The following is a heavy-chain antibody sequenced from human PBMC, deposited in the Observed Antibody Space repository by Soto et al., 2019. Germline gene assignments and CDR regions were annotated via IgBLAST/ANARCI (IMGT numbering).Heavy chain of an antibody. CDR3: ARIRTGDRPYAFDI. J-gene: IGHJ3*02. V-gene: IGHV4-39*07. D-gene: IGHD7-27*01. CDR2: IYYSGST. Sequence: GSLRLSCTVSGGSISSSSYYWGWIRQPPGKGLEWIGSIYYSGSTYYNPSLKSRVTISVDTSKNQFSLKLSSVTEADTAVYYCARIRTGDRPYAFDIWGQGTMVTVSS. CDR1: GGSISSSSYY.